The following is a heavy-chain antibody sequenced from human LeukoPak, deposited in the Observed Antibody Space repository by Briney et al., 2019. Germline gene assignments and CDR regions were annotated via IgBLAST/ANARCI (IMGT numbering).Heavy chain of an antibody. CDR3: ARDLMGIAYRGVFYY. V-gene: IGHV3-21*04. Sequence: GGSLRLSCAASGFTFSSYSMNWVRQAPGKGLEWVSSISSSSSYIYYADSVKGRFTISRDNAKNSLYLQMNSLRAEDTAVHYCARDLMGIAYRGVFYYWGQGTLVTVSS. D-gene: IGHD6-13*01. CDR1: GFTFSSYS. CDR2: ISSSSSYI. J-gene: IGHJ4*02.